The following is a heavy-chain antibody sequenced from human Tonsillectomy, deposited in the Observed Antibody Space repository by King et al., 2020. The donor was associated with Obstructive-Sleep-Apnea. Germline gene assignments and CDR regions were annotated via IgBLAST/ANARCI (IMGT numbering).Heavy chain of an antibody. J-gene: IGHJ4*02. D-gene: IGHD3-10*01. CDR3: AKSIITMIRGVIIEGYYFEY. CDR1: GFTFSSYA. V-gene: IGHV3-23*04. CDR2: VSWSGDST. Sequence: VQLVESGGGLVQPGGSLRLSCAVSGFTFSSYAMSWVRQAPGEGLEWGSGVSWSGDSTHYADSVRGRFTISSDNSKNTLYLQMNSLRAEDTAVYYCAKSIITMIRGVIIEGYYFEYWGQGTLVTVSS.